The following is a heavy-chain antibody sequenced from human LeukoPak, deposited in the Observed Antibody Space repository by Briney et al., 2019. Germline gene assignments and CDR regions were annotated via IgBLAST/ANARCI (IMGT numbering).Heavy chain of an antibody. CDR1: GFTFSSYW. CDR3: AKDPHRIRGVIQYYFDY. Sequence: GGSLRLSCAASGFTFSSYWMHWVRQAPGKGLVWVSRINSDGSSTSYADSVKGRLTISRDNAKNTLYLQMNSLRAEDTAVYYCAKDPHRIRGVIQYYFDYWGQGTLVTVSS. CDR2: INSDGSST. D-gene: IGHD3-10*01. J-gene: IGHJ4*02. V-gene: IGHV3-74*01.